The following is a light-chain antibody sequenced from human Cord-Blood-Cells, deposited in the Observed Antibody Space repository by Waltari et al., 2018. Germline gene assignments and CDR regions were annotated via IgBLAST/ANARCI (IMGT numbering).Light chain of an antibody. CDR2: EVS. Sequence: QSALTQPASVSGSPGQSITLSCTGTSRDVGGYNYVPWFQQHPGKAPKLMIYEVSNRPSGVSNRFSGSKSGNTASLTISGLQAEDEADYYCSSYTSSSTPYVFGTGTKVTVL. V-gene: IGLV2-14*01. CDR3: SSYTSSSTPYV. J-gene: IGLJ1*01. CDR1: SRDVGGYNY.